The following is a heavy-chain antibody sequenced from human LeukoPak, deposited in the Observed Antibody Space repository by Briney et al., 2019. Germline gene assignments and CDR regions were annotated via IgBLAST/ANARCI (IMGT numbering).Heavy chain of an antibody. CDR1: AFTFSSNA. J-gene: IGHJ4*02. CDR2: ISGSCGST. D-gene: IGHD3-10*01. CDR3: AKDRLSGSDYFDY. V-gene: IGHV3-23*01. Sequence: PGRSRRLSCAASAFTFSSNAISWVSQAQGKGLEWVSAISGSCGSTYYADSVKGRFTISRDNSKNTLYLQMNSLRAEDTAVYYCAKDRLSGSDYFDYWGQGTLVTVSS.